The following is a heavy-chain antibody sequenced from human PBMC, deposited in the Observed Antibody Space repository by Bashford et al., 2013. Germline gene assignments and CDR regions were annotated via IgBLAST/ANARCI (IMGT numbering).Heavy chain of an antibody. CDR3: ARDEEVTPRGAPLAFDY. Sequence: ASVKVSCKVSGYTLTELSMHWVRQAPGKGLEWMGGFDPEDGETIYAQKFQGRVTMTEDTSTDTAYMELSSLRSEDTAVYYCARDEEVTPRGAPLAFDYWGQGTLVTVSS. J-gene: IGHJ4*02. D-gene: IGHD4-23*01. CDR2: FDPEDGET. CDR1: GYTLTELS. V-gene: IGHV1-24*01.